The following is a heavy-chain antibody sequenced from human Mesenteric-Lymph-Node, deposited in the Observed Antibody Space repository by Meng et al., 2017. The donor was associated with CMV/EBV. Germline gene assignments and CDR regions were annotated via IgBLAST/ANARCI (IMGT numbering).Heavy chain of an antibody. Sequence: GGSLRLSCAASGFPFSIFGIHWVRQAPGKGLEWVALISDDGSSQYYADSVKGRFTISRDNSKNTLYLQMNSLRAEDTAVYYCARGLITANDYWGQGTLVTVSS. D-gene: IGHD3-16*01. CDR3: ARGLITANDY. V-gene: IGHV3-30-3*01. CDR1: GFPFSIFG. CDR2: ISDDGSSQ. J-gene: IGHJ4*02.